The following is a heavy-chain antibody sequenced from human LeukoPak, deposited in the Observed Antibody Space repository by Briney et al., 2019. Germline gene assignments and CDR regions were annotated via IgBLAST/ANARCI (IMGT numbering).Heavy chain of an antibody. D-gene: IGHD3-10*01. Sequence: GGSLRLSCVASGFTFSSYWMSWVRQAPGKGLEWISYVSSTGGDKFYADPVKGRFTISRDNARNSVYMEMNDLMAEDTAFYYCARGENGSFDYLGQGTLVIVSS. CDR2: VSSTGGDK. J-gene: IGHJ4*02. CDR3: ARGENGSFDY. V-gene: IGHV3-21*05. CDR1: GFTFSSYW.